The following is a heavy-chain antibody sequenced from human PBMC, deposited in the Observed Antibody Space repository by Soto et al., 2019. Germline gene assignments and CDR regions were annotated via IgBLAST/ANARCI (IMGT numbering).Heavy chain of an antibody. J-gene: IGHJ6*02. CDR1: GGSSSSSSYY. CDR3: ARDNGGMDV. V-gene: IGHV4-31*03. CDR2: IYYSGST. Sequence: SETLSLTCTVSGGSSSSSSYYWSWIRQHPGKGLEWIGYIYYSGSTYYNPSLKSRVTISVDTSKNQFSLKLSSVTAADTAVYYCARDNGGMDVWGQGTTVTVSS.